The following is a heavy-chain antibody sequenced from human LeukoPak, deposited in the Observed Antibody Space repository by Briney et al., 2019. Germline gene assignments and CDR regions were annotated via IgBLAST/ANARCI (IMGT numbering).Heavy chain of an antibody. CDR2: IYYSGST. CDR3: ARLSNWHRMNGVLGTFDM. CDR1: GGSINGYY. Sequence: SETLSLTCTVSGGSINGYYWSWIRQPPGKGLEWIGYIYYSGSTNYNPSLKSRVTISVDTSKNQFSLKLSSVTAADTAIYSCARLSNWHRMNGVLGTFDMWGQGTMVTVSS. D-gene: IGHD7-27*01. J-gene: IGHJ3*02. V-gene: IGHV4-59*01.